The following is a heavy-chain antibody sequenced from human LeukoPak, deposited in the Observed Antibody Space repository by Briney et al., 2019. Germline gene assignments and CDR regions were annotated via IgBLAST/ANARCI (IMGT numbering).Heavy chain of an antibody. CDR2: ISYDGSNK. CDR3: ARGREDTAWSPPDY. D-gene: IGHD5-18*01. Sequence: GRSLRLSCAASGFTFSSYAMHWVRQAPGKGLEWVAVISYDGSNKYYADSVKGRFTISRDNSKNTLYLQMNSLRAEDTAVYYCARGREDTAWSPPDYWGQGTLSPSPQ. CDR1: GFTFSSYA. V-gene: IGHV3-30-3*01. J-gene: IGHJ4*02.